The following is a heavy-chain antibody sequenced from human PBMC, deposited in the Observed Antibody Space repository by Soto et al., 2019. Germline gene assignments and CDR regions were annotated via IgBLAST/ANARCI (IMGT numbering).Heavy chain of an antibody. CDR3: ARLKHESIAVAGTDYYYYGMDV. D-gene: IGHD6-19*01. Sequence: GSLRLSCAASGFTFSSYWMSWVRQAPGKGLEWVANIKQDGSEKYYVDSVKGRFTISRDNAKNSLYLQMNSLRAEDTAVYYCARLKHESIAVAGTDYYYYGMDVWGQGTTVTVSS. V-gene: IGHV3-7*03. CDR1: GFTFSSYW. CDR2: IKQDGSEK. J-gene: IGHJ6*02.